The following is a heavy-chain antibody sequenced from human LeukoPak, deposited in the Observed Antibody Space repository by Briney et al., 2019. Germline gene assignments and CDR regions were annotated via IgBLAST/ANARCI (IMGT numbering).Heavy chain of an antibody. V-gene: IGHV3-23*01. CDR2: ISGSGGST. Sequence: GGSLRLSCAASGFTFSSYGMSWVRQAPGKGLEWVSAISGSGGSTYYADSVKGRFTISRDNSKNTLYLQMNSLRAEDTAVYYCAKNEAIMVRGVITYFDYWGQGTLVTVSS. D-gene: IGHD3-10*01. CDR3: AKNEAIMVRGVITYFDY. CDR1: GFTFSSYG. J-gene: IGHJ4*02.